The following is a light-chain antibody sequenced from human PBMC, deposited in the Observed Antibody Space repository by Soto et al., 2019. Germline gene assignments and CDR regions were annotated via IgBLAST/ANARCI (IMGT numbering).Light chain of an antibody. CDR3: SLYVGSDNWL. V-gene: IGLV2-11*01. CDR1: SSDVGGYNY. CDR2: EVS. Sequence: QSALTQPRSVSGSPGQSVTISCTGTSSDVGGYNYVSWYQQHPGKAPKLIIYEVSKRPSGVPDRFSGAKSGNTASLTVSGLQGEDEAEYYCSLYVGSDNWLFGGGTKVTVL. J-gene: IGLJ2*01.